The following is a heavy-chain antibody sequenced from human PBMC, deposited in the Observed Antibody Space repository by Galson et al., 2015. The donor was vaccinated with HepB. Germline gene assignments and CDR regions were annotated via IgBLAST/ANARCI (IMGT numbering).Heavy chain of an antibody. CDR2: ISYDGSNK. CDR3: SKDFWGRSSSSFFDY. V-gene: IGHV3-30*18. Sequence: SLRLSCAASGFTFSSSAMHWVRQAPGKGLEWVAVISYDGSNKYYADSVKGRFTISRDNSKNTLYLQMNSLRGEDTAGYYCSKDFWGRSSSSFFDYWGQGTLVTISS. D-gene: IGHD6-6*01. CDR1: GFTFSSSA. J-gene: IGHJ4*02.